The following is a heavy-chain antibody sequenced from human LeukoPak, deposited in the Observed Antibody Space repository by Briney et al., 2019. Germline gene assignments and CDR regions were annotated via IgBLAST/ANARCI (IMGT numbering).Heavy chain of an antibody. CDR1: GGSIISGSYY. V-gene: IGHV4-61*02. Sequence: SQTLSLTCTVSGGSIISGSYYWSWIRQPAGKGLEWIGRIYTSGSTNYNPSLKSRVTISVDTSKNQFSLKLSSVTAADTAVYYCARELPHYYYDSSGYFDYWSQGTLVTVSS. D-gene: IGHD3-22*01. J-gene: IGHJ4*02. CDR2: IYTSGST. CDR3: ARELPHYYYDSSGYFDY.